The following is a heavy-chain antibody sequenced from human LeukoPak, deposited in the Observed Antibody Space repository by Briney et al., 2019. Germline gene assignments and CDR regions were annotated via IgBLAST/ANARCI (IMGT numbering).Heavy chain of an antibody. CDR2: ISPSGGHT. J-gene: IGHJ3*02. CDR3: TRVGGNDAFYI. Sequence: GGSLRLSCASSGFTFRSYSMHWVRQAPGKGLECVSAISPSGGHTYYANSVEGRFTISRSNSKNTLYRRMGSQREEDMAIYYCTRVGGNDAFYIWAQGAMVTVSS. V-gene: IGHV3-64*01. CDR1: GFTFRSYS.